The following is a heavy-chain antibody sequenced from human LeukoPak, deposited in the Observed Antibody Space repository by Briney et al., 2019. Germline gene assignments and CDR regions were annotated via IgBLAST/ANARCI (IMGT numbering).Heavy chain of an antibody. CDR1: EFNFDIAW. J-gene: IGHJ6*03. V-gene: IGHV3-15*01. CDR2: IKSKNDGATT. D-gene: IGHD5-24*01. CDR3: VSRDAYKPHYFIDV. Sequence: GGSLRLSCAVSEFNFDIAWMNWVRQAPGEGLEWVGRIKSKNDGATTDYAAPVRGRFTISIDDSKNTLYLQMNNLKTEDTAVYYCVSRDAYKPHYFIDVWGKGTTVTVSS.